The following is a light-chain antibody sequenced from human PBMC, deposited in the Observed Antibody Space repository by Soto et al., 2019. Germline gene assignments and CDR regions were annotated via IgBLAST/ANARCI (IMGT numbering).Light chain of an antibody. CDR2: DAS. Sequence: DIQMTQSPSSLSASVGDRVTITCQASQDISNYLNWYQQKPGKAPKLLIYDASNLETGVPSRFSGSGSGTDITFTISSLQPEDIATYYCQQYDNLPYTFGQATKLEIK. CDR3: QQYDNLPYT. V-gene: IGKV1-33*01. CDR1: QDISNY. J-gene: IGKJ2*01.